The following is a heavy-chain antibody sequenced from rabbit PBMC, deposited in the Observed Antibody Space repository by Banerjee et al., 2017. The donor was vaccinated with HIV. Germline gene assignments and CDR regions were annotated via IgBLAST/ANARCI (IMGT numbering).Heavy chain of an antibody. Sequence: QSLEESGGGLVQPEGSLTLTYKASGFSFSSSDYICWVRQAPGKGLEWISCIAGSSSGFTYSATWATGRFTISKTSSTTVTLQMTSLTVADTATYFCARDAGSGPYIDGYFSLWGPGTLVTVS. CDR2: IAGSSSGFT. CDR3: ARDAGSGPYIDGYFSL. D-gene: IGHD8-1*01. CDR1: GFSFSSSDY. V-gene: IGHV1S40*01. J-gene: IGHJ4*01.